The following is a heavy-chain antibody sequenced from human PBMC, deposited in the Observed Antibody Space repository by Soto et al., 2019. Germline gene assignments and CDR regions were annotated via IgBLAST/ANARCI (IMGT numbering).Heavy chain of an antibody. J-gene: IGHJ6*02. Sequence: GESLKISCKGSGYSFTSYWIGWVRQMPGKGLEWMGIIYPGDSDTRYSPSFQGQVTISADKSISTAYLQWNSLKASDTAMYYCARHKTTMVRGVISGEYYYYGMDVWGQGTTVTVSS. D-gene: IGHD3-10*01. CDR1: GYSFTSYW. V-gene: IGHV5-51*01. CDR3: ARHKTTMVRGVISGEYYYYGMDV. CDR2: IYPGDSDT.